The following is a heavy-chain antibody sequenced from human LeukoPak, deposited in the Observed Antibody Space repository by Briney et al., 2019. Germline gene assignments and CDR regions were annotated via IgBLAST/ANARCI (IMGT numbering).Heavy chain of an antibody. Sequence: SQTLSLTCTVSGGSISSGDYYWSWIRQPPGKGLEGIGYIYYSGSTYYNPSLKSRVTISVDTSKNQFSLKLSSVTAADTAVYYCARVHPYCGGDCYPNWFDPWGQGTLVTVSS. CDR3: ARVHPYCGGDCYPNWFDP. CDR2: IYYSGST. CDR1: GGSISSGDYY. V-gene: IGHV4-30-4*01. J-gene: IGHJ5*02. D-gene: IGHD2-21*02.